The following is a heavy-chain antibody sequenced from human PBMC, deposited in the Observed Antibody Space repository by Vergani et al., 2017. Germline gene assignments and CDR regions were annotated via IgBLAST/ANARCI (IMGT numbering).Heavy chain of an antibody. D-gene: IGHD2-8*01. J-gene: IGHJ4*02. CDR2: ISGSSSYV. CDR3: ARGLWDCTHIGSSPPSY. CDR1: GFSFSSYS. Sequence: EVQLVESGGGLVKPGGSLRLSCAASGFSFSSYSMNWVRQAPGKGLEWVASISGSSSYVFYRDSVEGRFTITRDNAKESLYQQRNRLRAEDTAMYFCARGLWDCTHIGSSPPSYWGQGAQVTVSS. V-gene: IGHV3-21*02.